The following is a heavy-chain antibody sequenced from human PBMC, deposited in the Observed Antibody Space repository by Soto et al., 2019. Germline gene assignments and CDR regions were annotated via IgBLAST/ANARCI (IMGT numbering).Heavy chain of an antibody. CDR2: ISYDGSNK. Sequence: QVQLVESGGGVVQPGRSLRLSCAASGFTFSSYAMHWVRQAPGKGLEWVAVISYDGSNKYYADSVKGRFTISRDNSKNXLYLQMNRLRAEDTAVYYCAGDGPQRWLRLFAFDIWGQGTMVTVSS. D-gene: IGHD5-12*01. J-gene: IGHJ3*02. V-gene: IGHV3-30-3*01. CDR1: GFTFSSYA. CDR3: AGDGPQRWLRLFAFDI.